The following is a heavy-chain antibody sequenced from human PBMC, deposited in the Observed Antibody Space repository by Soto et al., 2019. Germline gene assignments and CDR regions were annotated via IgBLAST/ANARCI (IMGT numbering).Heavy chain of an antibody. J-gene: IGHJ4*02. V-gene: IGHV1-18*03. CDR3: ARDLTIFGVAPY. D-gene: IGHD3-3*01. CDR2: ISAYNGNT. CDR1: GYTFTSYG. Sequence: ASVKVSCKASGYTFTSYGISWVRQAPGQGLEWMGWISAYNGNTNYAQKLQGRVTMTTDTSTSTAYMELRSLRSDDMAVYYCARDLTIFGVAPYWGQGTLVTVSS.